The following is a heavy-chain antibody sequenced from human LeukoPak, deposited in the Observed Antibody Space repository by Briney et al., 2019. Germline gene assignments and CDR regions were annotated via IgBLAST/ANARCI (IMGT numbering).Heavy chain of an antibody. J-gene: IGHJ4*02. CDR3: ARGYCSGGGCYPFDY. Sequence: PSETLSLTCAVYGGSFSGYYWSWIRQPPGKGLEWIGEINHSGSTNYNPSLKSRVTISVDTSKNQFSLKLSSVTAADTAVYYCARGYCSGGGCYPFDYWGQGTLVTVSS. CDR2: INHSGST. D-gene: IGHD2-15*01. V-gene: IGHV4-34*01. CDR1: GGSFSGYY.